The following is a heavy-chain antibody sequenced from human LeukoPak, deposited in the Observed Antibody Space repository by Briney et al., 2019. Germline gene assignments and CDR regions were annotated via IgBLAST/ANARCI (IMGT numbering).Heavy chain of an antibody. CDR1: GGSFSTSDYQ. V-gene: IGHV4-39*01. CDR3: ARHPSCTTVTHCYFDY. Sequence: WETLSLTCTVSGGSFSTSDYQWFWIRQPPGNGLEWIGSMYYSGGTHDNPSLKGLATLSVNAAKNQFSLKQSSVADADTAVYCCARHPSCTTVTHCYFDYWGQGTLVTVSS. J-gene: IGHJ4*02. D-gene: IGHD4-11*01. CDR2: MYYSGGT.